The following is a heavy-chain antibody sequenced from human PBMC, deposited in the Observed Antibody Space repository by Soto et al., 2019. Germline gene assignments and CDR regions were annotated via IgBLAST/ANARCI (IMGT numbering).Heavy chain of an antibody. CDR1: GFTFRTYG. V-gene: IGHV3-7*01. Sequence: GGSLRLSCAASGFTFRTYGMSWVRQAPGKGLEWVANINQDGSEKYYVDSVKGRFTISRENAKSSLYLEMNNLRAEDTAVYFCATQKLLLDYWGQGTLVTVSS. CDR3: ATQKLLLDY. J-gene: IGHJ4*02. CDR2: INQDGSEK. D-gene: IGHD2-15*01.